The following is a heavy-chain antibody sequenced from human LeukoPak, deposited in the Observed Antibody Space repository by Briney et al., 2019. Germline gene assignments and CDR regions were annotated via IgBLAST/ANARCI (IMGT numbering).Heavy chain of an antibody. CDR1: GGTFSSYA. D-gene: IGHD1-26*01. CDR2: IIPIFGTA. CDR3: ARAQYVVVGGLVSYNWFDP. J-gene: IGHJ5*02. V-gene: IGHV1-69*06. Sequence: GASVKVSCKASGGTFSSYAISWVRQAPGQGLEWMGGIIPIFGTANYAQKFQGRVTITADKSTSTAYMELSSLRSEDTAVYYCARAQYVVVGGLVSYNWFDPWGQGTLVTVSS.